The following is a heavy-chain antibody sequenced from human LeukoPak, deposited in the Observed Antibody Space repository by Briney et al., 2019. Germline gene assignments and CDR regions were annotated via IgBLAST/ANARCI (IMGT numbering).Heavy chain of an antibody. CDR3: ARVDVPYYDFWSGYYLPDY. D-gene: IGHD3-3*01. Sequence: GASVKVSCKASGGTFSSYAISWARQAPGQGLEWMGGIIPIFGTANYAQKFQGRVTITADKSTSTAYMELSSLRSEDTAVYYCARVDVPYYDFWSGYYLPDYWGQGTLVTVSS. V-gene: IGHV1-69*06. CDR2: IIPIFGTA. CDR1: GGTFSSYA. J-gene: IGHJ4*02.